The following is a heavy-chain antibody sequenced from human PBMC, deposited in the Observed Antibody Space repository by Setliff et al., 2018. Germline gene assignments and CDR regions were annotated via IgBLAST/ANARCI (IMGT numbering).Heavy chain of an antibody. D-gene: IGHD1-1*01. CDR3: AKPNEPRSPGYFDY. CDR2: ISSSSSTI. J-gene: IGHJ4*02. CDR1: GFTFSSYS. Sequence: GGSLRLSCAASGFTFSSYSMNWVRQAPGKGLEWVSYISSSSSTIYYADSVKGRFTVSRDNSKNTLYLQMNSLRAEDTAVYYCAKPNEPRSPGYFDYWGQGTLVTVS. V-gene: IGHV3-48*01.